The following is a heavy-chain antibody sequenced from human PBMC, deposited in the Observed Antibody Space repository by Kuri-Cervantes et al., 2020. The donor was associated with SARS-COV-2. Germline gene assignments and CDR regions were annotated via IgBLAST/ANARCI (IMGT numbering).Heavy chain of an antibody. Sequence: ESLKISCAASGFTFDNYAMTWFRQAPGKGPVWVSRINPDGSYTNNADSVKGRFTLSRDNAKNMLFLQMNSLRAEDTAVYYCVRDGDHWNFDYWGQGTLVTVSS. D-gene: IGHD1-1*01. CDR2: INPDGSYT. J-gene: IGHJ4*02. V-gene: IGHV3-74*01. CDR3: VRDGDHWNFDY. CDR1: GFTFDNYA.